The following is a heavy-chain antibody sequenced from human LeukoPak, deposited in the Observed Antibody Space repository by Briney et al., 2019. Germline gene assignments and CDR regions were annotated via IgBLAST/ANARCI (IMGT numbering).Heavy chain of an antibody. CDR3: ARMENWGSVDY. CDR2: ISHSGRT. CDR1: GXSISSGHW. V-gene: IGHV4-4*02. J-gene: IGHJ4*02. Sequence: PSETLSLTCAVSGXSISSGHWWSWVRQPPGKVLEWIGEISHSGRTNSNPSLKSRVTISVDNSKNQFSLKLTSVTVADTAVYYCARMENWGSVDYWGQGTLVTVSS. D-gene: IGHD7-27*01.